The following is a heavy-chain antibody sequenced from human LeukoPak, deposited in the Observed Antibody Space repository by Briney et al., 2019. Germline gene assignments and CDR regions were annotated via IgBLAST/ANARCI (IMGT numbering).Heavy chain of an antibody. J-gene: IGHJ4*02. CDR3: ARAGGEYYDSSGQLIDY. CDR2: INPNSGGT. V-gene: IGHV1-2*02. CDR1: GYTFTGYY. Sequence: GASVKVSCKASGYTFTGYYMHWVRQAPGQGLEWMGWINPNSGGTNYAQKFQGRVTMTRDTSISTAYMELSRLRSDDTAVYYCARAGGEYYDSSGQLIDYWGQGTLVTVSS. D-gene: IGHD3-22*01.